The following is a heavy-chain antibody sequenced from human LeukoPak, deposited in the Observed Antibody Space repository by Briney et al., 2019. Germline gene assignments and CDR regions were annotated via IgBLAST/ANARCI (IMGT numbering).Heavy chain of an antibody. CDR2: INPSGSST. J-gene: IGHJ4*02. V-gene: IGHV1-46*01. CDR3: ARSTVTGRTYFDY. D-gene: IGHD4-17*01. Sequence: ASVKVSCKASGYTFTSYYMHWVRQAPGQGLEWMGIINPSGSSTGYAQKFQGRVTMTRDTSTGTVYMELSSLRSEDTAVYYCARSTVTGRTYFDYWGQGTLVTVSS. CDR1: GYTFTSYY.